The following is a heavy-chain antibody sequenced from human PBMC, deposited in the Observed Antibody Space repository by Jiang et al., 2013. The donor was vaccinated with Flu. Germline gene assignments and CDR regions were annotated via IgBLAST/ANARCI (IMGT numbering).Heavy chain of an antibody. CDR1: GGTFSSYA. D-gene: IGHD3-22*01. J-gene: IGHJ4*02. Sequence: SGAEVKKPGSSVKVSCKASGGTFSSYAISWVRQAPGQGLEWMGRIIPIFGIANYAQKFQDRVTITADKSTSTAYMELSSLRSEDTAVYYCAREIGNYYDSSGSFDYWGQGTLVTVSS. CDR2: IIPIFGIA. V-gene: IGHV1-69*04. CDR3: AREIGNYYDSSGSFDY.